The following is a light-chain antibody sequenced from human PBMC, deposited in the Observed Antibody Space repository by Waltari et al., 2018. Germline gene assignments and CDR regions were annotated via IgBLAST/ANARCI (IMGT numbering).Light chain of an antibody. CDR3: CSYVGGSSLI. Sequence: QSALAQPASVSGSPGQSITISCPGTSSDVGSYNLVSWYQQHPGKVPKLMIYEVIKRPSGVSNRVSGSKSGNTASLTISGLQAEDEADYYCCSYVGGSSLIFGGGTKLTVL. CDR1: SSDVGSYNL. CDR2: EVI. V-gene: IGLV2-23*02. J-gene: IGLJ2*01.